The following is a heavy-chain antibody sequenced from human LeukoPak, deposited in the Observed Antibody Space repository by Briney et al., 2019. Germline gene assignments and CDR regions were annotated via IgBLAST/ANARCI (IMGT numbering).Heavy chain of an antibody. CDR3: STDPPIYCSITNCIMGF. Sequence: GGSLRLSCAASGFTFKNAWMSWVRQAPGKGLEWVGRVKSESDGGTTQYAAPVKGRFTISRDDSKNTLYLQMNSLRTEDSAVYYCSTDPPIYCSITNCIMGFWGQGTLVTVSS. J-gene: IGHJ4*02. CDR2: VKSESDGGTT. D-gene: IGHD2-2*01. V-gene: IGHV3-15*01. CDR1: GFTFKNAW.